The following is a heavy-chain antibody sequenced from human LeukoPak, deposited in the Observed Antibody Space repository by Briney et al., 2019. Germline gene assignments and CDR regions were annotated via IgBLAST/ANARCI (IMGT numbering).Heavy chain of an antibody. CDR2: IKQDGSEK. Sequence: GGSLRLSCAASGFTFSSYWMSWVRQAPGKGLEWVANIKQDGSEKYYVDSVKGRFTISRDNAKNSLYLQMNSLRAEDTAVYYCARASTIFGPFHFDYWGQGTLVTVSS. CDR3: ARASTIFGPFHFDY. V-gene: IGHV3-7*04. J-gene: IGHJ4*02. D-gene: IGHD3-3*01. CDR1: GFTFSSYW.